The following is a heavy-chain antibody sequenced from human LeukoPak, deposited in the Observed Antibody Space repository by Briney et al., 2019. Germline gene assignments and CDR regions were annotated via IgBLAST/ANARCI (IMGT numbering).Heavy chain of an antibody. J-gene: IGHJ6*03. D-gene: IGHD2-15*01. Sequence: PGGSLRLSCAASGFTFSSYSMNWVRQAPGKGLEWVSSISSSSSYIYYADSMKGRFTISRDNAKNSLYLQMNSLRAEDTAVYYCARDEQVVAATRSFYYYYYYMDVWGKGTTVTVSS. V-gene: IGHV3-21*01. CDR2: ISSSSSYI. CDR3: ARDEQVVAATRSFYYYYYYMDV. CDR1: GFTFSSYS.